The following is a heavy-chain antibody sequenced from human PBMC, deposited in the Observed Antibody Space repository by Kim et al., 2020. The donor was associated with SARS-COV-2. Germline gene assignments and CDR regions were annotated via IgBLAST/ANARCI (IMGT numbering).Heavy chain of an antibody. J-gene: IGHJ4*02. D-gene: IGHD3-16*01. Sequence: LTCAASGFTLDDYGMSWVRQAPGKGLEWVSGINRNSDSTGYADSVKGRFTISRDNAKNSLFLQMNSPRAEDTALYHCVRGYAGGPFDLWGRGTLVPVSS. CDR2: INRNSDST. CDR1: GFTLDDYG. V-gene: IGHV3-20*01. CDR3: VRGYAGGPFDL.